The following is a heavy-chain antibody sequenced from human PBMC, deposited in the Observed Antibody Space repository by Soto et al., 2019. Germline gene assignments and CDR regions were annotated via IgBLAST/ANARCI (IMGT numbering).Heavy chain of an antibody. CDR1: GFTFSDYA. CDR3: ARDPSYFSGGTCLAFDY. D-gene: IGHD2-15*01. J-gene: IGHJ4*02. V-gene: IGHV3-30*03. CDR2: VSHDGRNT. Sequence: GGSLRLSCAASGFTFSDYAMHWVRQAPGKGLEWVAVVSHDGRNTHYADSVKGRFTISRDNSKNTLYLQMNSLRAEDTAVYYCARDPSYFSGGTCLAFDYWGQGTLVTVSS.